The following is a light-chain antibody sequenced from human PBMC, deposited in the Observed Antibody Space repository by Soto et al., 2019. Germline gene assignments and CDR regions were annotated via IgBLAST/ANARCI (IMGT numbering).Light chain of an antibody. Sequence: DIVMTQSPDSLAVSLGERATINCRSSQNILYTSNNKNYLTWYQQKPGQPPKVLFYWASTRESGVPERFSGSGYGTDFTLTISSLQAEDVAVYYCQQYYSSPWTFGQGTKVEIK. CDR1: QNILYTSNNKNY. CDR2: WAS. CDR3: QQYYSSPWT. J-gene: IGKJ1*01. V-gene: IGKV4-1*01.